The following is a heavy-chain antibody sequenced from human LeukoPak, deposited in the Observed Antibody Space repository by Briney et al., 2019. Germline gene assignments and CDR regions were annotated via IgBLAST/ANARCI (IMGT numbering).Heavy chain of an antibody. V-gene: IGHV3-74*01. CDR3: ARVRLGTIAVAGTLDY. D-gene: IGHD6-19*01. Sequence: GGSLRLSCAASGFTFSSYWMHWVRQAPGKGLVWVSRINSDGSSTSYADSVKGRFTISRDNAKNTLYLQMNSLRAEDTAVYYCARVRLGTIAVAGTLDYWGQGTLVTVSS. CDR1: GFTFSSYW. J-gene: IGHJ4*02. CDR2: INSDGSST.